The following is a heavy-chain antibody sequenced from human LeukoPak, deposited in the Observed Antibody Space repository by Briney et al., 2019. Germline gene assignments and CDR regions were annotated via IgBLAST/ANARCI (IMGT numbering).Heavy chain of an antibody. Sequence: ASVKVSCKASGYIFINYAVHWVRQAPGQRHEWMGWINVGNGNTEYSQKFQGRITITRDTSANTAYMGLISLRSEDTAVYFCARVYCSSTSCRYYFDYWGQGTLVTVSS. CDR1: GYIFINYA. CDR2: INVGNGNT. J-gene: IGHJ4*02. V-gene: IGHV1-3*01. CDR3: ARVYCSSTSCRYYFDY. D-gene: IGHD2-2*01.